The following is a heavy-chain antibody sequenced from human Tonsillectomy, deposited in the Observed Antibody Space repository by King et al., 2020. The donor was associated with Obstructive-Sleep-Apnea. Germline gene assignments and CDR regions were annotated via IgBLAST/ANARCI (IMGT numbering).Heavy chain of an antibody. Sequence: QLQESGPGLVKPSETLSLTCTVSGGSISSYYWSWIRQPPGRGLEWIGYIYYRGSTNYNPSLKSRVTISVDTSQNQFSLKLSSVPAAATAGYYCATSGYSYGPLDYWGQGTLVTVSS. V-gene: IGHV4-59*08. J-gene: IGHJ4*02. D-gene: IGHD5-18*01. CDR2: IYYRGST. CDR1: GGSISSYY. CDR3: ATSGYSYGPLDY.